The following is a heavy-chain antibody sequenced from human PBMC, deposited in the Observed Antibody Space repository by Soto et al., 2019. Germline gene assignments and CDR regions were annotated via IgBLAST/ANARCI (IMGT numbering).Heavy chain of an antibody. CDR3: VCFECGRTAVVTAMEANGY. CDR1: GFTFSSCW. J-gene: IGHJ4*02. CDR2: VNSDESTT. Sequence: GGSLRLSCAASGFTFSSCWMHWVRHGPGKGLVWVSRVNSDESTTSYADSVKGRFTISRDNAKNTLYLQMSSLRVEDTALYYCVCFECGRTAVVTAMEANGYWGQGTLVTVSS. D-gene: IGHD2-21*02. V-gene: IGHV3-74*01.